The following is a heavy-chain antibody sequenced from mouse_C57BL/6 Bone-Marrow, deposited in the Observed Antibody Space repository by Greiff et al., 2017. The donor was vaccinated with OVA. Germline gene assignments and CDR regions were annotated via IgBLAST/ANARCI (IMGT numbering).Heavy chain of an antibody. CDR1: GFTFSDYY. Sequence: EVKLMESEGGLVQPGSSMKLSCTASGFTFSDYYMAWVRQVPEKGLEWVANINYDGSSTYYLDSLKSRFIISRDNAKNILYLQMSSLKSEDTATYYCARVGFLVRTGTGGYYFDYWGQGTTLTVSS. CDR2: INYDGSST. J-gene: IGHJ2*01. V-gene: IGHV5-16*01. D-gene: IGHD4-1*01. CDR3: ARVGFLVRTGTGGYYFDY.